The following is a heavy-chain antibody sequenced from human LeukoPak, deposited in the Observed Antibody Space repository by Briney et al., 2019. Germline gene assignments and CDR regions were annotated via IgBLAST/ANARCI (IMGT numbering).Heavy chain of an antibody. V-gene: IGHV3-9*03. D-gene: IGHD3-16*01. CDR3: AKDFFGELLYYFDY. Sequence: GGSLRLSCAASGFTFDDYATHWVRQAPGKGLEWVSGISWNSGTIDYADSVKGRFTISRDNAKNSLYLQMNSLRAEDMALYYCAKDFFGELLYYFDYWGQGTLVTVSS. CDR1: GFTFDDYA. CDR2: ISWNSGTI. J-gene: IGHJ4*02.